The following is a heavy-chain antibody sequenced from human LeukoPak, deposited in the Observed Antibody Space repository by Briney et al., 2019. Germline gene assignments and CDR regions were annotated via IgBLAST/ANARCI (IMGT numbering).Heavy chain of an antibody. Sequence: GGSLRLSCATSGFTFSTYGMHWVRHAPGRGLEWVSYISGSSTSIYHADSVKGRFTISRDNAKNSLYLQMNSLRAEDTAVYYCARDVGYRSWFDPWGQGTLVIVSS. CDR3: ARDVGYRSWFDP. J-gene: IGHJ5*02. D-gene: IGHD5-18*01. V-gene: IGHV3-48*01. CDR2: ISGSSTSI. CDR1: GFTFSTYG.